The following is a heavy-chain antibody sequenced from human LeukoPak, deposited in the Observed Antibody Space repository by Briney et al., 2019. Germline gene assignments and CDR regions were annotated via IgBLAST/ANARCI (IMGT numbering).Heavy chain of an antibody. D-gene: IGHD2-15*01. CDR1: GGSISSGNYY. CDR2: IHYSGTA. CDR3: ARSQDADGDF. J-gene: IGHJ4*02. Sequence: PSETLSLTCTVSGGSISSGNYYWAWIRQPPGKGLEWIVGIHYSGTAYYNPSLKSRVTISVGTSKNQFSLKLSSVTAADTAVYYCARSQDADGDFWGQGMLVTVSS. V-gene: IGHV4-39*07.